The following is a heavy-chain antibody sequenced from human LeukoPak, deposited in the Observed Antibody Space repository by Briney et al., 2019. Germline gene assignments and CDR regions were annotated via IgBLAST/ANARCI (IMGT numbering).Heavy chain of an antibody. V-gene: IGHV3-20*01. CDR3: ARGSGWYYGMDV. D-gene: IGHD6-19*01. Sequence: PGTSLRLSCAASGFTFDDYGMSWVRQAPGKGLEWVSGINWNGGSTGYADSVKGRFTISRDNAKNSLYLQMNSLRAEDTALYHCARGSGWYYGMDVWGQGTTVTVSS. J-gene: IGHJ6*02. CDR2: INWNGGST. CDR1: GFTFDDYG.